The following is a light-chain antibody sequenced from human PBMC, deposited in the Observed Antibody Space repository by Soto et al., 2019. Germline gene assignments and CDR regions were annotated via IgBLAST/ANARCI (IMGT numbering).Light chain of an antibody. CDR3: QQYGSTPRT. CDR2: GAS. V-gene: IGKV3-20*01. J-gene: IGKJ1*01. CDR1: QSVNSNY. Sequence: EIVLTQSPGTLSLSPGERATLSCRASQSVNSNYLAWHQQKPGQAPRLLIYGASSRATGIPDRFSGSGSGTDFTFTISRLEPEDFAVYYCQQYGSTPRTFGQGTKGDIK.